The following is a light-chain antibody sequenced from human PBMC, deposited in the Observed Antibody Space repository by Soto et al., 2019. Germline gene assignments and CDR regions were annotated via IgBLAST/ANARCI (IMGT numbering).Light chain of an antibody. Sequence: QSALTHSASVCWSPGQSITISCSGTSSNIGGYNVVSWYQQHPGKAPKVIVYEGIKRPSGVSDRFSGSTSGSTASLTISGLQAEEEAEYYCCSYVGANNYVFGSGTKVTVL. CDR2: EGI. J-gene: IGLJ1*01. V-gene: IGLV2-23*01. CDR1: SSNIGGYNV. CDR3: CSYVGANNYV.